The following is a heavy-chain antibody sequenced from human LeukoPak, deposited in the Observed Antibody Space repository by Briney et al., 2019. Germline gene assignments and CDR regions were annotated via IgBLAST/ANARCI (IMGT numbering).Heavy chain of an antibody. Sequence: PEGPLRLSCAASGFSFSDYYMSWSRQAPGKGLEWVSYISSSGSTIYYADSVKGRFTISRDNAKNSLYLQMNSLRAEDTAVYYCAGDGYYYDSSGYSHGDYWGQGTLVTVSS. J-gene: IGHJ4*02. CDR1: GFSFSDYY. D-gene: IGHD3-22*01. CDR2: ISSSGSTI. V-gene: IGHV3-11*01. CDR3: AGDGYYYDSSGYSHGDY.